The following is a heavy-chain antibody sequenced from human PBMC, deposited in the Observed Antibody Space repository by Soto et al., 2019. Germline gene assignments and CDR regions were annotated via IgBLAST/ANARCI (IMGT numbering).Heavy chain of an antibody. J-gene: IGHJ6*02. CDR2: ISGYNGNT. CDR3: AATGVHYFGLDV. D-gene: IGHD1-1*01. Sequence: QVQLVQSGGEVKKPGASVKVSCNCSDHTFTYYGINWVRRAPGQGLEWMGWISGYNGNTKYAQKFLDRVTMSADTSTRTAFMEMRSLTSDDTAVYFCAATGVHYFGLDVWGQGPTVTVSS. CDR1: DHTFTYYG. V-gene: IGHV1-18*01.